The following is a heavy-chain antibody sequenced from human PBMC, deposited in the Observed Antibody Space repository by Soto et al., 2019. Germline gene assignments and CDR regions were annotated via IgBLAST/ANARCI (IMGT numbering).Heavy chain of an antibody. D-gene: IGHD5-12*01. J-gene: IGHJ4*02. V-gene: IGHV3-53*01. Sequence: EVQLVESGGGLIQPGGSLRLSCAASGFTVSSNYMSWVRQAPGKGLEWVSVIYSGGSTYYADSVKGRFTISRDNSKHTLYLQMNSLRAEDTAVYYCARFSRYWSYEDYWGQGTLVTVSS. CDR2: IYSGGST. CDR3: ARFSRYWSYEDY. CDR1: GFTVSSNY.